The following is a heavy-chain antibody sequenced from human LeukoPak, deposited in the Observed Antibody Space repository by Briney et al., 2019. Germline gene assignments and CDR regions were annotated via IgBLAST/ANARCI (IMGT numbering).Heavy chain of an antibody. CDR2: IYYSGST. CDR3: ARGFLWFGELSLDY. J-gene: IGHJ4*02. Sequence: SETLSLTCTVSGGSISSYYWSWIRQPPGKGLEWIGYIYYSGSTNYNPSLKSRVTISVDTSKNQFSLKLSSVTAADTAAYYCARGFLWFGELSLDYWGQGTLVTVSS. CDR1: GGSISSYY. V-gene: IGHV4-59*01. D-gene: IGHD3-10*01.